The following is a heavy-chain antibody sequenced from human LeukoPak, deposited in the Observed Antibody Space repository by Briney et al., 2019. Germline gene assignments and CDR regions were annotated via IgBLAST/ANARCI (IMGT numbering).Heavy chain of an antibody. CDR1: GFTFSSYA. V-gene: IGHV3-23*01. Sequence: GGSLRLSCEASGFTFSSYAMGWVRQAPGKGLEWVSAISGSGGSTYYADSVKGRFTISRDNSKNTLYLQMNSLRAEDTAVYYCAKGPVEQLVRYYFDYWGQGTLVTVSS. CDR3: AKGPVEQLVRYYFDY. D-gene: IGHD6-13*01. J-gene: IGHJ4*02. CDR2: ISGSGGST.